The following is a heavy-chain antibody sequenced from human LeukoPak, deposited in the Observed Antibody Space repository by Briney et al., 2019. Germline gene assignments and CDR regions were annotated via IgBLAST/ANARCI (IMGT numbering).Heavy chain of an antibody. J-gene: IGHJ4*02. CDR1: GDSVSRSNYF. D-gene: IGHD3-10*01. CDR3: ARRGGGSITYFDY. V-gene: IGHV4-39*01. Sequence: SGTLSLTCTVSGDSVSRSNYFWGWIRQPPGKGLEWIGSLYYSGSTYYNPSLESRVTISVDTSKNQFSLKLNSVTAADTAVYYCARRGGGSITYFDYWSQGTLVTVSS. CDR2: LYYSGST.